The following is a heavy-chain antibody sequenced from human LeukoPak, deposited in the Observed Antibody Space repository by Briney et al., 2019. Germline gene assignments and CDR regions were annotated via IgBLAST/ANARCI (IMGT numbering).Heavy chain of an antibody. Sequence: ETLSLTCAVSGGSISSSNWWSWVRQPPGKGLEWVANIKQDGSEKYYVDSVKGRFTISRDNAKNSLYLQMNSLRAEDTAVYYCARDRTKRNDAFDIWGQGTMVTVSS. CDR3: ARDRTKRNDAFDI. D-gene: IGHD3-3*01. CDR1: GGSISSSNW. CDR2: IKQDGSEK. V-gene: IGHV3-7*01. J-gene: IGHJ3*02.